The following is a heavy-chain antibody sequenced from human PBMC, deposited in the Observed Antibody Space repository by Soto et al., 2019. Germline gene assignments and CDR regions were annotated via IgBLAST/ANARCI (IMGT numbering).Heavy chain of an antibody. D-gene: IGHD2-15*01. CDR2: IYYSGST. Sequence: PSLTIRLPWTVLGGSVGGVSYHRIWIRKPPGKRLEWIGYIYYSGSTNYNPSLKSRVTISVDTSKNQFSLKLSSVTAADTAVYYCARGVVVSATRYDYWGQGTLVTVSS. V-gene: IGHV4-61*01. J-gene: IGHJ4*02. CDR3: ARGVVVSATRYDY. CDR1: GGSVGGVSYH.